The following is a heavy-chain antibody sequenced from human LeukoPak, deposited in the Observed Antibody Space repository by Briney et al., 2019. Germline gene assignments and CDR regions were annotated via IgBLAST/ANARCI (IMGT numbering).Heavy chain of an antibody. J-gene: IGHJ4*02. CDR1: GFTFSSYG. Sequence: PGGSLRLSCAASGFTFSSYGMHWVRQAPGKGLEWVAFIRYDGSNKYYADSVKGRFTISRDNSKNTLYLQMSSLRAEDTAVYYCAKDWEWFGEFSNWGQGTLVTVSS. D-gene: IGHD3-10*01. CDR3: AKDWEWFGEFSN. V-gene: IGHV3-30*02. CDR2: IRYDGSNK.